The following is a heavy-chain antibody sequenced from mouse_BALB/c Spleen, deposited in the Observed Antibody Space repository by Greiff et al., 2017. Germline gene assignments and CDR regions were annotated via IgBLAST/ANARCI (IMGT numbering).Heavy chain of an antibody. D-gene: IGHD2-4*01. Sequence: EVMLVESGGDLVKPGGSLKLSCAASGFTFSSYGMSWVRQTPDKRLEWVATISSGGSYTYYPDSVKGRFTISRDNAKNTLYLQMSSLKSEDTAMYYCARHADYDYDRAHDWGQGTTLTVSS. CDR3: ARHADYDYDRAHD. V-gene: IGHV5-6*02. CDR2: ISSGGSYT. J-gene: IGHJ2*01. CDR1: GFTFSSYG.